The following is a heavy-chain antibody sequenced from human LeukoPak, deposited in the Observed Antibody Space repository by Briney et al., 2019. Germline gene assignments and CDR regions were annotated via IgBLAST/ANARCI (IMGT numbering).Heavy chain of an antibody. V-gene: IGHV3-74*01. CDR1: GNYW. Sequence: PGGSLRLSCAASGNYWMHWVRQAPGKGLVWVARINPNGITTTYTDSVKGRFTISRDNAKNTLYLQMNSLRAEDTAVYYCARDFAGDRDYWGQGTLVTVSS. D-gene: IGHD4-17*01. CDR2: INPNGITT. J-gene: IGHJ4*02. CDR3: ARDFAGDRDY.